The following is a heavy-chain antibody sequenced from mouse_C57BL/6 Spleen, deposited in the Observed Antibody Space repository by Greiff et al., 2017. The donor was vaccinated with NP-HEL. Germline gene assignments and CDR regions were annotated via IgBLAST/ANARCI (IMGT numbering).Heavy chain of an antibody. CDR3: ASRIYYDYDGFAY. D-gene: IGHD2-4*01. Sequence: VQLQQSGAELVKPGASVKLSCTASGFNIKDYYMHWVKQRTEQGLEWIGRIDPEDGETKYAPKFQGKAIITADTSSNTAYLQHSSLTSEDTAVYYCASRIYYDYDGFAYWGQGTLVTVSA. CDR1: GFNIKDYY. V-gene: IGHV14-2*01. J-gene: IGHJ3*01. CDR2: IDPEDGET.